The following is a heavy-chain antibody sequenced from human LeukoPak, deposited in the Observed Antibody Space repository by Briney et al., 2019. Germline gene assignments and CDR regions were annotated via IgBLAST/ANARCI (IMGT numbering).Heavy chain of an antibody. D-gene: IGHD3-10*01. J-gene: IGHJ3*02. CDR1: GGTFSSYA. CDR2: IISIFETS. CDR3: ARDLDRGQLLWFGELFSFGGGTDAFDI. V-gene: IGHV1-69*06. Sequence: GASVKVSCKASGGTFSSYAINWVRQAPGQGLEWMGGIISIFETSDYAQKFQGRVTITAYKSTSTAYMELSSLRSDDTAVYYCARDLDRGQLLWFGELFSFGGGTDAFDIWGQGTMVTVSS.